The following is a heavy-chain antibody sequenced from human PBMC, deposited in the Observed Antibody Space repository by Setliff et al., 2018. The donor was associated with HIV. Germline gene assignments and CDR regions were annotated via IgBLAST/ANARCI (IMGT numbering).Heavy chain of an antibody. CDR3: ARSIEAALRAGAFDV. CDR1: GDSITTNY. V-gene: IGHV4-59*01. J-gene: IGHJ3*01. Sequence: PSETLSLTCTVSGDSITTNYWSWIRQSPGKGLEWIGSIYYGGSTNYNPSLKSRVTISLDTSRNQVFLNLTSVTAADTAVYYCARSIEAALRAGAFDVWGQGTMVTVSS. CDR2: IYYGGST. D-gene: IGHD2-15*01.